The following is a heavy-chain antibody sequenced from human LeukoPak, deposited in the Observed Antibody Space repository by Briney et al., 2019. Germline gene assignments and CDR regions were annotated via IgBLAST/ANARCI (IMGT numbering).Heavy chain of an antibody. CDR1: GGRINGSNYY. CDR3: ARLSGEIIVVGACIDS. V-gene: IGHV4-39*07. Sequence: SETLSLTCTVSGGRINGSNYYWGWIRQAPGKGLEGSGSIHYNGKAYYNPSRESRVTISVDTSKNQFSLKLVSVTAADTAVYYCARLSGEIIVVGACIDSWGQGTLVTVSS. D-gene: IGHD2-15*01. CDR2: IHYNGKA. J-gene: IGHJ5*01.